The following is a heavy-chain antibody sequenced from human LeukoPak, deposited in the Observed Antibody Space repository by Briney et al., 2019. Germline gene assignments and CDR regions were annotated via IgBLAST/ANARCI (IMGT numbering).Heavy chain of an antibody. V-gene: IGHV4-34*01. CDR3: ARVTSSYSYGPRWFDY. CDR1: GGSFSGYY. J-gene: IGHJ4*02. Sequence: SETLSLTCAVYGGSFSGYYWSWIRQPPGKGLEWIGEINHSGSTNYNPSLKSRVTISVDTSKNQFSLKLSSVTAADTAVYYCARVTSSYSYGPRWFDYWGQGTLVTVSS. D-gene: IGHD5-18*01. CDR2: INHSGST.